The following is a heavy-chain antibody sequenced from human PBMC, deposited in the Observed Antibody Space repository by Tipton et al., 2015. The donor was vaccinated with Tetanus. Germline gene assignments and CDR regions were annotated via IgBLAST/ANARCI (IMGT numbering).Heavy chain of an antibody. J-gene: IGHJ4*02. Sequence: QLVQSGAEVKKPGASVKVSCKASGYTFTSYGISWVRQAPGQGLEWMGWISAYNGNTNYAQKLQGRVTMTTDTSTRTAYMELRSLRSDDTAVYYCAREPPPIYSGSYGGDYWGQGTLVTVSS. D-gene: IGHD1-26*01. CDR2: ISAYNGNT. CDR3: AREPPPIYSGSYGGDY. CDR1: GYTFTSYG. V-gene: IGHV1-18*01.